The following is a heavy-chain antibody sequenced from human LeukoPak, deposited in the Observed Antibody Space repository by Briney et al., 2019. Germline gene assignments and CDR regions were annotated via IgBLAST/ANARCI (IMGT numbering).Heavy chain of an antibody. CDR2: ISSSGSTI. J-gene: IGHJ3*02. CDR1: GFTFSSYE. V-gene: IGHV3-48*03. CDR3: ARGGYSYGYWFFAFDI. D-gene: IGHD5-18*01. Sequence: GGSLRLSCAASGFTFSSYEMNWVRQAPGKGLEWVSYISSSGSTIYYADSVKGRFTISRDNAKNSLYLQMNSLGAEDTAVYYCARGGYSYGYWFFAFDIWGQGTMVTVSS.